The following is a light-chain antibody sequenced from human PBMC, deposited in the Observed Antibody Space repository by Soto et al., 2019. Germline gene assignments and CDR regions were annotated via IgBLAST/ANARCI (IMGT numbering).Light chain of an antibody. CDR2: DAS. Sequence: EIVLTQSPGTRSLSPGERATLSCRASQSFSSYLAWYQQKPGQAPRLLIYDASKRATGIPARFSGRGSGTDFTLTISSLEPEDFAVYYCQQRSNWPPVITFGQGTRLEIK. V-gene: IGKV3-11*01. J-gene: IGKJ5*01. CDR3: QQRSNWPPVIT. CDR1: QSFSSY.